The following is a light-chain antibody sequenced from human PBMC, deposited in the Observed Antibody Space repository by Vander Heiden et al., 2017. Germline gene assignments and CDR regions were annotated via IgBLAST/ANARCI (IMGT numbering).Light chain of an antibody. CDR3: QQYENLPLT. CDR1: QYIGNF. CDR2: DAS. V-gene: IGKV1-33*01. Sequence: IQMTQSPPSLSASVGDRVPITCQASQYIGNFLNWYQQKPGEAPKLLIYDASNLETGVPLRFSGSGSGTDFSFTISSLQPEDTATYYCQQYENLPLTFGGGTKVEIK. J-gene: IGKJ4*01.